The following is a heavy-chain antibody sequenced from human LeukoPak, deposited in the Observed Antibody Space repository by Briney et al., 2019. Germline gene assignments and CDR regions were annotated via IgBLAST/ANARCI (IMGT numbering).Heavy chain of an antibody. CDR1: GFTVGSTH. V-gene: IGHV3-53*01. CDR3: ARLQGYSLGYQYFYYMDV. CDR2: VYSGIAT. D-gene: IGHD5-18*01. J-gene: IGHJ6*03. Sequence: GGSLRLSCAASGFTVGSTHMTWVRQAPGKGLEWVSLVYSGIATHYADSVKGRIGISRDHSKNTLYVQMNSLRVEDTAVYYCARLQGYSLGYQYFYYMDVWGTGTTVTVSS.